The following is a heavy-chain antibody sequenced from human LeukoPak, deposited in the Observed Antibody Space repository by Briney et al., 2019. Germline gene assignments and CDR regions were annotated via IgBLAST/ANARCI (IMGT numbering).Heavy chain of an antibody. D-gene: IGHD3-16*02. CDR3: ANVSFDGGVIPYFDS. CDR2: MSSSGDST. CDR1: GFSFTKYA. J-gene: IGHJ4*02. V-gene: IGHV3-23*01. Sequence: PGGSLRLSCAASGFSFTKYAMSWVRQAPGKGLEWVSGMSSSGDSTDYADSVKGRFTISRDNSKNTLYLQMDSLRVEDTAVFYCANVSFDGGVIPYFDSWGQGTVVTVSS.